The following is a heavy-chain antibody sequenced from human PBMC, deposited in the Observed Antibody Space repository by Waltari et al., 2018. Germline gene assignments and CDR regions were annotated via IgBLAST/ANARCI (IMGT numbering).Heavy chain of an antibody. CDR3: AREWDHYDNSGKGAFEI. CDR1: GGSISSGGYY. V-gene: IGHV4-61*02. CDR2: VFTSGLT. J-gene: IGHJ3*02. Sequence: QVQLQESGTGLVKPSQTLSLTCIVSGGSISSGGYYWRWLRPPAGKGLEWGWRVFTSGLTNYNPSLKSRVTVSLDTSKNHFSLNLSSVTAADTAVYYCAREWDHYDNSGKGAFEIWGQGTLVTVSS. D-gene: IGHD3-22*01.